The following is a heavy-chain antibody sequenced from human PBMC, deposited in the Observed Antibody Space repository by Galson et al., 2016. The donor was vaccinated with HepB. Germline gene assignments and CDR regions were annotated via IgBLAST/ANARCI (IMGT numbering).Heavy chain of an antibody. J-gene: IGHJ6*02. Sequence: SLRLSCAASGFTFSSYSMNWVRQAPGKGXXXVAXXXYXXXDKYXXDSENSRVTISRDKTNNTLYLRMTSLSPEDTAVYYCARDKSFYYYGMDVWGQGTTVTVSS. V-gene: IGHV3-30*03. CDR2: XXYXXXDK. CDR1: GFTFSSYS. CDR3: ARDKSFYYYGMDV.